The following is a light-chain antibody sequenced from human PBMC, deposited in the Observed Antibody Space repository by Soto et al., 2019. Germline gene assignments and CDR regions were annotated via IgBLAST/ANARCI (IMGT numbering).Light chain of an antibody. J-gene: IGKJ3*01. CDR1: QSVGRN. CDR3: QEYSKWPLFT. CDR2: AAS. Sequence: EIVVTQSPGILSVSPGDRATLSCRASQSVGRNLAWYQQKPGQAPTLLIYAASTRATGLPARFSGSGSGTDFTITSSTLQSDDFAVYSCQEYSKWPLFTFGPGTRVDIK. V-gene: IGKV3-15*01.